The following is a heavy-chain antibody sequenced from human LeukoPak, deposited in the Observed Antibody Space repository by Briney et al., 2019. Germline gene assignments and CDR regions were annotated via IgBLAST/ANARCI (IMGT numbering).Heavy chain of an antibody. CDR3: AKPYSSSWYTQSLDY. Sequence: LPGGSLRLSCAASGFTFSSYGMHWVRQAPGKGLEWVAVISYDGSNKYYADSVKGRFAISRDNSKNTLYLQMNSLRAEDTAVYYCAKPYSSSWYTQSLDYWGQGTLVTVSS. V-gene: IGHV3-30*18. D-gene: IGHD6-13*01. J-gene: IGHJ4*02. CDR2: ISYDGSNK. CDR1: GFTFSSYG.